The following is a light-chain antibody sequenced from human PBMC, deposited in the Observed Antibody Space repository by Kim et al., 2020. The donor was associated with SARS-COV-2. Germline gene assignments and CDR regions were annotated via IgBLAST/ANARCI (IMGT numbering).Light chain of an antibody. V-gene: IGLV3-1*01. J-gene: IGLJ2*01. CDR3: QAWDSRNVV. CDR1: KLGDKY. Sequence: SYELTQPPSVSVSPGQTASITCSGDKLGDKYAFWYQQKPGQSPVFVIYEDRKRPSGIPERFSGSNSGNTATLTISGTQAMDEADYYCQAWDSRNVVFGGG. CDR2: EDR.